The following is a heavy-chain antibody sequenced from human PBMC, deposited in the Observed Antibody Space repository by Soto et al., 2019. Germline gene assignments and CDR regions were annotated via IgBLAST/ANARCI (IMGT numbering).Heavy chain of an antibody. CDR3: AKDWRWEQQIYGMNV. J-gene: IGHJ6*02. V-gene: IGHV3-30*18. CDR1: DFSFRNYG. Sequence: QERVVESGGGEVQPGTSLRLSCVASDFSFRNYGMHWVRQAPGKGLEWVADISYDGRNKYYAESVKGRFTISRDNSKNTLYLQMNSLRTEDTAVYYCAKDWRWEQQIYGMNVWGQGTTDTVSS. CDR2: ISYDGRNK. D-gene: IGHD1-26*01.